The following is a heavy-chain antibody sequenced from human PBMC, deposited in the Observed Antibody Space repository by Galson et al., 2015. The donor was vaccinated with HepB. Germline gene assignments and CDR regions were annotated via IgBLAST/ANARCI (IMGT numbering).Heavy chain of an antibody. D-gene: IGHD2-15*01. CDR1: GGSFSDNY. Sequence: ETLSLTCAVYGGSFSDNYWSWIRQPPGKGLEWIGEISYSGSTNYNPSLKSRVTISVDTSNNQFSLKLSSVTAADTAVYYCARNPIRYCSGGSCYEDYWGQGTLVTVSS. J-gene: IGHJ4*02. CDR3: ARNPIRYCSGGSCYEDY. V-gene: IGHV4-34*01. CDR2: ISYSGST.